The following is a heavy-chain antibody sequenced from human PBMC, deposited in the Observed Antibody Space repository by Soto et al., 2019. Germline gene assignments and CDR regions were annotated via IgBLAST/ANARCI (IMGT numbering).Heavy chain of an antibody. J-gene: IGHJ3*02. Sequence: PGGSLRLSCAASGFTFSSYAMHWVRQAPGKELEWVVVIWYDGSDKSYADSVKGRFTISRDNSKNTVYLQMNSLRAEDTAVYYCARALQMMTTHAFDIWGQGTMVTVSS. CDR2: IWYDGSDK. V-gene: IGHV3-33*01. CDR1: GFTFSSYA. D-gene: IGHD4-17*01. CDR3: ARALQMMTTHAFDI.